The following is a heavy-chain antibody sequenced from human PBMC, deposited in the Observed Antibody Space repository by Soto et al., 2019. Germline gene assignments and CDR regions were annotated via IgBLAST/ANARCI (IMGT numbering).Heavy chain of an antibody. CDR2: ITYDGTNQ. CDR1: GFTFRSYT. J-gene: IGHJ4*02. V-gene: IGHV3-30-3*01. D-gene: IGHD1-26*01. Sequence: QVQLVESGGGVVQPERSLRLSCAASGFTFRSYTMHWVRQAPGKGLAWVGVITYDGTNQYYADSVKGRFTISRDNSRNTLYLQMNSLRPDDTAVYYCARAPSGSYPEFDYWGQGTLVTVFS. CDR3: ARAPSGSYPEFDY.